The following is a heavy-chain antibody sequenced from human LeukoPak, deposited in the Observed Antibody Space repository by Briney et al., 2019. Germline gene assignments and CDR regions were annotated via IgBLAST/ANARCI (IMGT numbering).Heavy chain of an antibody. CDR3: ARAKRITMIVVVITPFDY. J-gene: IGHJ4*02. D-gene: IGHD3-22*01. Sequence: GASVKVSCKASGYTFTSYGISWVRQAPGQGLEWMGWISAYNGNTNYAQKLQGRVTMTTDTSTSTAYMELRSLRSDDTAVYYCARAKRITMIVVVITPFDYWGQGTLVTVSS. V-gene: IGHV1-18*01. CDR2: ISAYNGNT. CDR1: GYTFTSYG.